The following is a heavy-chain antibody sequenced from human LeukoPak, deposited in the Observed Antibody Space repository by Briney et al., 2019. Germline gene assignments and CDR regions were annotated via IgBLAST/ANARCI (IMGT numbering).Heavy chain of an antibody. D-gene: IGHD1-26*01. V-gene: IGHV3-53*04. CDR3: VRQGPGIPHR. CDR2: IYASGYSSA. Sequence: GGSLRLSCAASGFTVSSNDMSWVRQAPGKGLECVSLIYASGYSSAYYADAVKGRFTGSRHDSKNTLDLQMNRLKTDDTALYYCVRQGPGIPHRWGQGTLVTVSS. J-gene: IGHJ5*02. CDR1: GFTVSSND.